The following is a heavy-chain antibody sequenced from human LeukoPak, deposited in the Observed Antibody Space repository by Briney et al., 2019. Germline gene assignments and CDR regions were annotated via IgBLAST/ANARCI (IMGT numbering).Heavy chain of an antibody. J-gene: IGHJ4*02. Sequence: SETLSLTCTVSGGSISGYYWSWIRQPAGKGLEWIGRFFTSGTPNYNPSLKSRVTILVDTSRNQFSLKLNSVTAADTAVYYCTRGSIPDYWGQGILVTVSS. CDR2: FFTSGTP. V-gene: IGHV4-4*07. CDR1: GGSISGYY. D-gene: IGHD2-21*01. CDR3: TRGSIPDY.